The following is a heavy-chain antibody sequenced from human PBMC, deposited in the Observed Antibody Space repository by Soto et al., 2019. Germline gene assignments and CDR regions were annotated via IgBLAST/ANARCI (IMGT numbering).Heavy chain of an antibody. D-gene: IGHD4-4*01. CDR1: GFTFSSYS. CDR2: ISSSSSYI. V-gene: IGHV3-21*01. J-gene: IGHJ6*02. Sequence: EVQLVESGGGLVKPGGSLRLSCAASGFTFSSYSMNWVRQAPGKGLEWVSSISSSSSYIYYADSVKGRFTISRDNAKNSLYLQMNSLRAEDTAVYYCARDYSNYLTGPYYYGMDVWGQGTTVTVSS. CDR3: ARDYSNYLTGPYYYGMDV.